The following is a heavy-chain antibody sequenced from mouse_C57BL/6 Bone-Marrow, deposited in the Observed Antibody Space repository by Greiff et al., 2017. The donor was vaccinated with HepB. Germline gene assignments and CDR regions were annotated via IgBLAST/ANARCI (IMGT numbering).Heavy chain of an antibody. Sequence: QVQLQQPGAELVKPGASVKMSCKASGYTFTSYWITWVKQRPGQGLEWIGDIYPGSGSTNYNEKFKSKATLTVDTSSSTAYMQLSSLTSEDSAVYYCARYYGNFHYYAMDYWGQGTSVTVAS. V-gene: IGHV1-55*01. CDR1: GYTFTSYW. D-gene: IGHD2-1*01. J-gene: IGHJ4*01. CDR2: IYPGSGST. CDR3: ARYYGNFHYYAMDY.